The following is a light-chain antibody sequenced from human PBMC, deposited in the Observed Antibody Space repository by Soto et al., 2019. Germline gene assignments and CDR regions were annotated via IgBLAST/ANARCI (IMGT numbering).Light chain of an antibody. CDR3: QQYGSSPLT. CDR1: QSCSRDY. Sequence: EIVLAQSPGTLSLSPGQRATLSCRASQSCSRDYVAWYQHKSGQAPRLLIYAASSRPSGIPDRFGGSGSGTDFTLTIRRLEPEDFALYYCQQYGSSPLTFGGGTRVEFK. V-gene: IGKV3-20*01. J-gene: IGKJ4*01. CDR2: AAS.